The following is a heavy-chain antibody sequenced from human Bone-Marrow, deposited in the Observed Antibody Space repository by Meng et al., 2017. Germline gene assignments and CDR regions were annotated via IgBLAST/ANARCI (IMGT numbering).Heavy chain of an antibody. J-gene: IGHJ6*02. V-gene: IGHV1-46*01. CDR2: INPSGGST. D-gene: IGHD5-12*01. CDR1: GYTFTGYY. CDR3: ARAGGDSGYDSSWVHYYGMDV. Sequence: ASVKVSCKASGYTFTGYYMHWVRQAPGQGLEWMGIINPSGGSTSYAQKFQGRVTMTRDTSTSTVYMELSSLRSEDTAVYYCARAGGDSGYDSSWVHYYGMDVWGQGTTVTVSS.